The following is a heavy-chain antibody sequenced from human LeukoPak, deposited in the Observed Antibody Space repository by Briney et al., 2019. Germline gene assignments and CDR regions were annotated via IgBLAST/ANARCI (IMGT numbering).Heavy chain of an antibody. J-gene: IGHJ4*02. V-gene: IGHV4-34*01. CDR3: ARGLNCSGGSCYSYYFDY. D-gene: IGHD2-15*01. CDR1: GGSFSGYY. CDR2: INHSGST. Sequence: PSETLSLTCAVYGGSFSGYYWSWIRQPPGKGLEWIGEINHSGSTNYSPSLKSRVTISVDTSKNQFSLKLSSVTAADTAVYYCARGLNCSGGSCYSYYFDYWGQGTLVTVSS.